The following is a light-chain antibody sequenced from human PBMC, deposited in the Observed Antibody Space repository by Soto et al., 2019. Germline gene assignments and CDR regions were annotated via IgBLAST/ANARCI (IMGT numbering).Light chain of an antibody. V-gene: IGLV2-14*01. J-gene: IGLJ2*01. Sequence: QSALAQPASVSGSPGQSITISCTGTSSDVGGYNYVPWYQQHPGKAPKLMIYDVSNRPLGVSNRFSGSKSGNTASLTISGLQAEDEADYYCSSYTTSSTVLFGGGTKLTVL. CDR2: DVS. CDR1: SSDVGGYNY. CDR3: SSYTTSSTVL.